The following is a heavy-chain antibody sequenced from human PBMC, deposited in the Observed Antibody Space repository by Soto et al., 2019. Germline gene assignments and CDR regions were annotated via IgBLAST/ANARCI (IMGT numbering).Heavy chain of an antibody. CDR1: GYTFTSYD. D-gene: IGHD6-19*01. CDR3: ATEVAVAGLDY. J-gene: IGHJ4*02. CDR2: MNPNSGNT. V-gene: IGHV1-8*01. Sequence: QVQLVQSGAEVKKPGASVKVSCKASGYTFTSYDINWVRQATGQGLEWMGWMNPNSGNTAYGQKFQGRVTMTRTTSISTAYTELSSLRSEDTAVYYCATEVAVAGLDYWGQGTLVTVSS.